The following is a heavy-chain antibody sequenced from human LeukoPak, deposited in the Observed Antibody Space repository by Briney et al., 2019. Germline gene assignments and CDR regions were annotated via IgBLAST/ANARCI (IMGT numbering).Heavy chain of an antibody. CDR3: ARESRHQHAFDV. J-gene: IGHJ3*01. CDR1: GFTFDDYA. CDR2: INSDGSTT. D-gene: IGHD2-2*01. Sequence: GRSLRLSCAASGFTFDDYAMHWVRQAPGKGLVWVSHINSDGSTTNYADSVKGRFTISRDNADNTLYLQINSLRAEDTAVYYCARESRHQHAFDVWGQGTLVTVSS. V-gene: IGHV3-74*01.